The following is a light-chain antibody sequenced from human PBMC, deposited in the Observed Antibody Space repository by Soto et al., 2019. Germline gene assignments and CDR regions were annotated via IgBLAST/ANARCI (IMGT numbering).Light chain of an antibody. CDR2: LGS. J-gene: IGKJ1*01. CDR1: QSLLHSNGYNY. Sequence: DIVMTQSPLSLPVTPGEPASISCRSSQSLLHSNGYNYLDWYLQKPGQSPQLLIYLGSNRASGVPDRFRCSGSGTDFTLKISRVEAEDVGVYYCMQALQTWTFGQGTKVEIK. V-gene: IGKV2-28*01. CDR3: MQALQTWT.